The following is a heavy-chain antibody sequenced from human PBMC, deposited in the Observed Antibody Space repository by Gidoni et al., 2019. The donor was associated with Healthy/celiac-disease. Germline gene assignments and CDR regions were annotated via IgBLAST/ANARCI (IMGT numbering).Heavy chain of an antibody. CDR2: IIPIFGTA. CDR1: GGSCSSYA. CDR3: ARVGAGGYGLFDY. Sequence: VQLVPSGAGVKKPGTWVKVGCRASGGSCSSYAIRWVRPAPGQGLEWMGGIIPIFGTANYAQKFQGRVTITADESTSTAYMELSRLRSEDTAVYYCARVGAGGYGLFDYWGQGTLVTVSS. V-gene: IGHV1-69*01. D-gene: IGHD5-12*01. J-gene: IGHJ4*02.